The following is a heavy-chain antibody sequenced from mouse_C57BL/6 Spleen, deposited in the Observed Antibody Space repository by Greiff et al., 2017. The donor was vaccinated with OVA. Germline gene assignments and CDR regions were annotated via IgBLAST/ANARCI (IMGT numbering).Heavy chain of an antibody. CDR3: ARTTVVPLFDY. V-gene: IGHV5-16*01. Sequence: EVKLVESEGGLVQPGSSMKLSCTASGFTFSDYYMAWVRQVPEKGLEWVANINYDGSSTYYLDSLKSRFIISRDNAKNILYLQMSSLKSEDTATYYCARTTVVPLFDYWGQGTTLTVSS. J-gene: IGHJ2*01. CDR2: INYDGSST. D-gene: IGHD1-1*01. CDR1: GFTFSDYY.